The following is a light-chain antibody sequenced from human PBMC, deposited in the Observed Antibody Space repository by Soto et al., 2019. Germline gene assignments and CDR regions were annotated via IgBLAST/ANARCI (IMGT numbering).Light chain of an antibody. V-gene: IGLV2-14*01. CDR3: SSYTSSSSYV. CDR1: SSDVGGYNY. Sequence: QSALTQPASVSGSPGQSITISCTGTSSDVGGYNYVSWYQQHPGKAPKLMIYDVSKRPSGVSNRFSGSKSGNTASLTISGVQAEDEADYDCSSYTSSSSYVFGTGTKVTVL. CDR2: DVS. J-gene: IGLJ1*01.